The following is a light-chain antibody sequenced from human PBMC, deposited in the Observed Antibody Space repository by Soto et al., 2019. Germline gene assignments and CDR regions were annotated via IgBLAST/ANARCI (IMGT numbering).Light chain of an antibody. V-gene: IGLV1-40*01. Sequence: QSVLTQPPSVSGAPGQRVTISCTGSSSNIGAHYDVHWYQQLPGTAPKLLIYGNSNRLSGVPDRFSGSKSGTSASLAITGLQAEDEADYYCQSYDSSLSAHVVFGGGTKLTVL. CDR1: SSNIGAHYD. J-gene: IGLJ2*01. CDR3: QSYDSSLSAHVV. CDR2: GNS.